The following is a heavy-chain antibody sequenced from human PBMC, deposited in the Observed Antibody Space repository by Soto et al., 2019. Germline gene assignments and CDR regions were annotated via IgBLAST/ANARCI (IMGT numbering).Heavy chain of an antibody. J-gene: IGHJ6*02. CDR1: GFTFSHSG. Sequence: EVQLLESGGDLVQPGGSLRLVCAASGFTFSHSGMRWVRQAPGQGLEWVSSIGPSGNTYYSDAVKGRFTISRDISKNTLFLQMDSLRAEDTDTYYCAKLLHNSYYNVMDVWGQGTTVTVSS. CDR2: IGPSGNT. D-gene: IGHD4-4*01. CDR3: AKLLHNSYYNVMDV. V-gene: IGHV3-23*01.